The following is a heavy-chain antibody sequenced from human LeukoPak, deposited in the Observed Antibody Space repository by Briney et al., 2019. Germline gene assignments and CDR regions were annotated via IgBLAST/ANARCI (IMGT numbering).Heavy chain of an antibody. D-gene: IGHD3-10*01. J-gene: IGHJ4*02. CDR3: ARGEPGGRDY. V-gene: IGHV4-34*01. CDR2: INHSGIT. Sequence: SETLSLTCAVYGGSFSTYYWNWIRQPPGKGLEWIGEINHSGITNYNPSLKSRVIISEDTSKKQSSLRLTSVTAADTAVYYCARGEPGGRDYWGQGTLVTVSS. CDR1: GGSFSTYY.